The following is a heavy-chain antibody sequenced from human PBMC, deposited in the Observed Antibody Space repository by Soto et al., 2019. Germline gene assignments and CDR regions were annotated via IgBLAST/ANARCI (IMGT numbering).Heavy chain of an antibody. CDR1: GYTFTSYD. CDR2: MNPNSGNT. V-gene: IGHV1-8*01. Sequence: GASVKVSFKASGYTFTSYDINWLRQATGQGLEWMGWMNPNSGNTGYAQKFQGRVTMTRNTSISTAYMELSSLRSEDTAVYYCAGEITMVRGSDAFDIWGQGTMVTVSS. CDR3: AGEITMVRGSDAFDI. D-gene: IGHD3-10*01. J-gene: IGHJ3*02.